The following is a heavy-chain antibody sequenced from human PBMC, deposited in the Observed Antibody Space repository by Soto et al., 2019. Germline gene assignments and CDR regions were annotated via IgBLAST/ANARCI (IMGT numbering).Heavy chain of an antibody. CDR2: ISYDGSNK. D-gene: IGHD3-16*02. CDR1: GFTFSSYG. CDR3: ATEGGLRLGELSSHFDY. Sequence: PGGSLRLSCAASGFTFSSYGMHWVRQAPGKGLEWVAVISYDGSNKYYADSVKGRFTTSRDNSKNTLYLQMNSLRAEDTAVYYCATEGGLRLGELSSHFDYWGQGTLVTVSS. V-gene: IGHV3-30*03. J-gene: IGHJ4*02.